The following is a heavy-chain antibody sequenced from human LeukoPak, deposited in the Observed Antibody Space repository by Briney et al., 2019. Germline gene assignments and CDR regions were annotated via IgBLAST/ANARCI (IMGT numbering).Heavy chain of an antibody. V-gene: IGHV3-74*01. J-gene: IGHJ4*02. Sequence: TGGSLRLSWAAPGFTFRGYWRHWVSQAPGKGLVWVSCINTDESSTSYADSVRGRFTISRDNAKNTLYLQMNSLRAEDPAVYYCAAGLSLYYWGQGTLVTVSS. CDR2: INTDESST. CDR3: AAGLSLYY. CDR1: GFTFRGYW. D-gene: IGHD3/OR15-3a*01.